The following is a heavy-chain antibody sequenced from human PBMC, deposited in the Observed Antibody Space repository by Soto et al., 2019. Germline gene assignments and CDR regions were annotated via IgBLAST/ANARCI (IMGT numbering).Heavy chain of an antibody. CDR2: ISGSGGLT. V-gene: IGHV3-23*01. CDR1: GFPFSSYA. Sequence: GGSLRLSCAVSGFPFSSYAMTWVRQAPGKGLEWVSGISGSGGLTYYADSVQGRFTISRDNSKNTLYLQMNSLRADDTAVYYCAKSLSASPNYFFDYWGQGTVVTVSS. J-gene: IGHJ4*02. D-gene: IGHD1-1*01. CDR3: AKSLSASPNYFFDY.